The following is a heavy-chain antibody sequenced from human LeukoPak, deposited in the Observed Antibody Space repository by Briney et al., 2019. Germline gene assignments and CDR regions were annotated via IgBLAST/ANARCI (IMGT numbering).Heavy chain of an antibody. CDR3: AITSPTGGTPIDY. V-gene: IGHV1-24*01. D-gene: IGHD7-27*01. Sequence: ASVKVSCKVSGYTLTELSIHWVRQAPGKGLEWMGGFDPEDGETIYAQKFQGRVTMTEDTSTDTAYMELSSLRSEDTAVYYCAITSPTGGTPIDYWGQGTLVTVSS. J-gene: IGHJ4*02. CDR1: GYTLTELS. CDR2: FDPEDGET.